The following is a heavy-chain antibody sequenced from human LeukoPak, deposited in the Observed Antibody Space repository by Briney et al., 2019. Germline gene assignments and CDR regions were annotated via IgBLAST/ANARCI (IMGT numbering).Heavy chain of an antibody. CDR1: GFTFISHG. J-gene: IGHJ6*02. V-gene: IGHV3-23*01. D-gene: IGHD1-26*01. CDR3: AKALVGVYYYGMDV. Sequence: GGSLRLSCAASGFTFISHGMSWVRQAPGKGLEWVSGISGGGDSTDYADSVKGRFTISRDNSKNTLYLQMNSLRAEDTAVYYCAKALVGVYYYGMDVWGQGTTVTVSS. CDR2: ISGGGDST.